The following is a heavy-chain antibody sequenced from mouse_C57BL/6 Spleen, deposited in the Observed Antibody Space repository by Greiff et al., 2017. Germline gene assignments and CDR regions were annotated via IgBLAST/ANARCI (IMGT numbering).Heavy chain of an antibody. CDR1: GYTFTSYW. CDR2: IYPGNGST. D-gene: IGHD2-3*01. Sequence: QVHVKQPGAELVKPGASVKMSCKASGYTFTSYWITWVKQRPGQGLEWIGDIYPGNGSTNYNEKFKSKATLTVDTSSSTAYMQLSRLTSEDSAVYYCAREGGWPHEDMDYWGQGTSVTVSS. CDR3: AREGGWPHEDMDY. V-gene: IGHV1-55*01. J-gene: IGHJ4*01.